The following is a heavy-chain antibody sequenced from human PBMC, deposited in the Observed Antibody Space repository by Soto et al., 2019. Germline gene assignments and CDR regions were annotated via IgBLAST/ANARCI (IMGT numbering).Heavy chain of an antibody. D-gene: IGHD2-2*01. Sequence: ASVKVSCKACGYSFSGYGIHWVRQAPGQRPEWMGWISAGNGITKFSQQFQGRVAIMRDISASTAYMELSSLTSGDTAVYYCARGSSSWSMGPGASFGMDVWGQATTVTVSS. CDR2: ISAGNGIT. J-gene: IGHJ6*02. CDR1: GYSFSGYG. V-gene: IGHV1-3*01. CDR3: ARGSSSWSMGPGASFGMDV.